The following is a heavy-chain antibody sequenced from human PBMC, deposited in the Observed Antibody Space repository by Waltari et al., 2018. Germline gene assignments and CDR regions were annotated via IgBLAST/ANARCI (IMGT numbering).Heavy chain of an antibody. J-gene: IGHJ4*02. CDR2: IKTKAAGGTT. CDR3: TTDRYAGVLES. CDR1: VSVSLTPG. D-gene: IGHD3-16*02. Sequence: EVQLVESGGGLVSLGGPLDSPVQPLVSVSLTPGCTGSARLQGKGLEWVGRIKTKAAGGTTDYAAPVKGRFTISRDDSKNTLYLQMNSLRTEDTAVYYCTTDRYAGVLESWGQGTLVTVSS. V-gene: IGHV3-15*07.